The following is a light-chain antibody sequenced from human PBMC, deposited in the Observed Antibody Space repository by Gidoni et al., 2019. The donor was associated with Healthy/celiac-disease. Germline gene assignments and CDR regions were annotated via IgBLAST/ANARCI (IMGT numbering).Light chain of an antibody. CDR1: QSISSY. Sequence: DIQMTQSPSSLSASVGDRVTITCRANQSISSYLNWYQQKPGKAPKLLLYAASSLQSGVPSRFSGSGSGTDFTLTISSLQPEDFATYYCQQSYSTPWTFGQGTKVEIK. V-gene: IGKV1-39*01. CDR3: QQSYSTPWT. CDR2: AAS. J-gene: IGKJ1*01.